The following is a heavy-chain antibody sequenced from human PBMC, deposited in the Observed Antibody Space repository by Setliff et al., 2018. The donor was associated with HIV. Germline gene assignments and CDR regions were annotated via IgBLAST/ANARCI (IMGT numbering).Heavy chain of an antibody. CDR2: ISSSGTT. V-gene: IGHV4-4*09. D-gene: IGHD2-8*01. J-gene: IGHJ3*02. Sequence: SETLSLTCVVSDDSFSNYDWTWIRQPPGKALEWIGYISSSGTTNYNPSLRSRVTISIETSNTRFSLWLRSVTAADTAMYYWASFISGKNGVDIWGPGTMVTVSS. CDR3: ASFISGKNGVDI. CDR1: DDSFSNYD.